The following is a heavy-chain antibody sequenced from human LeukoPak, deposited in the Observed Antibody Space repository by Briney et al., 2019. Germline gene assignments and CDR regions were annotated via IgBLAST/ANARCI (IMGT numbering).Heavy chain of an antibody. CDR1: GYTFTGYY. J-gene: IGHJ5*02. CDR3: ARGGIVATIVWNWFDP. D-gene: IGHD5-12*01. Sequence: ASVKVSCKASGYTFTGYYMHWVRQAPGQGLEWMGWINPNSGGTNYAQKFQGRVAMTRDTSISTAYMELSRLRSDDTAVYYCARGGIVATIVWNWFDPWGQGTLVTVSS. CDR2: INPNSGGT. V-gene: IGHV1-2*02.